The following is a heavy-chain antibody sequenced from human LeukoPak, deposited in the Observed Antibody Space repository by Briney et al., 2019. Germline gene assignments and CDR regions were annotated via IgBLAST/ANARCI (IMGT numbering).Heavy chain of an antibody. CDR3: ASATYYYDSSGYRIDPPFDY. CDR1: GFTFSNYE. D-gene: IGHD3-22*01. V-gene: IGHV3-48*03. J-gene: IGHJ4*02. Sequence: PGGSLRLSCAASGFTFSNYEMNWVRQAPGKGLEWISHISNIGDIIHYADSVEGRFTISRDNAKNSLYLQMNSLRAEDTAVYYCASATYYYDSSGYRIDPPFDYWGQGTLVTVSS. CDR2: ISNIGDII.